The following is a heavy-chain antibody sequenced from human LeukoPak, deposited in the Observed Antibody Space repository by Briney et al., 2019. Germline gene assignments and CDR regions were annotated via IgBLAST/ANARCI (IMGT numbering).Heavy chain of an antibody. CDR2: IYYSGST. CDR3: ARSTGSGYDTGYYFDY. CDR1: GGSISSSSYY. D-gene: IGHD5-12*01. J-gene: IGHJ4*02. V-gene: IGHV4-39*01. Sequence: SETLSLTCTVSGGSISSSSYYWGWIRQPPGKGLEWIGSIYYSGSTYYNPSLKSRVTISVDTSKSQFSLKLSSVTAADTALYYCARSTGSGYDTGYYFDYGGQGTLVTVS.